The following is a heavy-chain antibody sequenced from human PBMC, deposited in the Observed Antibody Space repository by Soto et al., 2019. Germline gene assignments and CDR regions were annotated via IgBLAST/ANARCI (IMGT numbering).Heavy chain of an antibody. D-gene: IGHD3-9*01. CDR1: GGSISSYY. J-gene: IGHJ5*02. V-gene: IGHV4-59*08. Sequence: LSLTCTVSGGSISSYYWSWIRQPPGKGLEWIGYIYYSGSTNYNPSLKSRVTISVETSKNQFSLKLSSVTAADTAVYYCARHARYYDILTGYSTLSWFDPWGQGTLVTVSS. CDR2: IYYSGST. CDR3: ARHARYYDILTGYSTLSWFDP.